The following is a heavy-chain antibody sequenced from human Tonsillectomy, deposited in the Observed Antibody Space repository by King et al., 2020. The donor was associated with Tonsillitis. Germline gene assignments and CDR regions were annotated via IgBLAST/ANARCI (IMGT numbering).Heavy chain of an antibody. CDR3: ASTPGNYDDYHYGMDV. CDR2: TYYRSKWYN. D-gene: IGHD1-7*01. Sequence: VQLQQSGPGLLKPSQTLSLTCAISGDSVSSNSAAWNWIRQSPSRGLEWLGRTYYRSKWYNDYATSVESRITINADTSKNQFSLQLNSVTPEDAAAYYCASTPGNYDDYHYGMDVWGQGTTVTVSS. CDR1: GDSVSSNSAA. V-gene: IGHV6-1*01. J-gene: IGHJ6*02.